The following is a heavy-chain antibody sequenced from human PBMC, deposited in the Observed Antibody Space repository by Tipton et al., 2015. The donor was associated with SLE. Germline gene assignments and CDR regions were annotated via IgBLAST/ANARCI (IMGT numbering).Heavy chain of an antibody. Sequence: TLSLTCAVYGGSFSGYYWSWIRQPPGKGLEWIGEINHSGSTNYNPSLKSRVTISVDTSKNQFSLKLSSVTAAGTAVYYCARTQYTFGGVIAPFDYWGQGTLVTVSS. CDR1: GGSFSGYY. J-gene: IGHJ4*02. CDR3: ARTQYTFGGVIAPFDY. CDR2: INHSGST. D-gene: IGHD3-16*02. V-gene: IGHV4-34*01.